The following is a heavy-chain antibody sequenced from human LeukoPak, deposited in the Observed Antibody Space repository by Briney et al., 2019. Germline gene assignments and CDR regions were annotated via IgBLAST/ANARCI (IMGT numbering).Heavy chain of an antibody. Sequence: SGGSLRLSCAASGFTFSSYAMHWVRQAPGKGLEWVAVISYDGSNKYYADSVKGRFTISRDNSKNTLHLQMNSLRAEDTAVYYCAGSGWYSDYYGMDVWGQGTTVTVSS. D-gene: IGHD6-19*01. J-gene: IGHJ6*02. CDR1: GFTFSSYA. CDR3: AGSGWYSDYYGMDV. V-gene: IGHV3-30-3*01. CDR2: ISYDGSNK.